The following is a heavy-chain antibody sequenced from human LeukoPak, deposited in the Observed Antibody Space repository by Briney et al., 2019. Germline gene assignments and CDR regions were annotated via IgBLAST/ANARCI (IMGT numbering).Heavy chain of an antibody. CDR2: IKQDGSEK. Sequence: GSLRLSCAASGFTFINYCTTWVRQAPGEGLEWVANIKQDGSEKYYVDSVEGRFTISRDNAKNSLYLQMNSLRAEDTALYYCARGFSGSYRTPIGYWGQGTLVTVSS. V-gene: IGHV3-7*01. D-gene: IGHD1-26*01. CDR3: ARGFSGSYRTPIGY. J-gene: IGHJ4*02. CDR1: GFTFINYC.